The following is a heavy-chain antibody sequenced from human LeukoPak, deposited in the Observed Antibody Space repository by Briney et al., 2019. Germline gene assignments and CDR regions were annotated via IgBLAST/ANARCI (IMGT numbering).Heavy chain of an antibody. D-gene: IGHD1-14*01. CDR2: ISHDANNK. Sequence: GGSLRLSCAASAFTFSSYGMHWVRQAPGKGLEWVAVISHDANNKYYADSVKGRFTISRDNSKNTLYLQMNSLRAEDTAVYYSAKDRHPARTDGYYFDYWGQGTLVTVSS. CDR1: AFTFSSYG. J-gene: IGHJ4*02. V-gene: IGHV3-30*18. CDR3: AKDRHPARTDGYYFDY.